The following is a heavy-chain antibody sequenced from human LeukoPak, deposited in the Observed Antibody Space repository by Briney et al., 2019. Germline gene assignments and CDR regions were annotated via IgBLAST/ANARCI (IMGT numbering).Heavy chain of an antibody. Sequence: PSETLSLTCSVSSGSISNYYWSWIRQSPGKGLEWIGYILSGGSTNYNPSVKSRVTISVDTSRNQFSLKLRSVTAADTAVYYCARTNQISETAFDIWGQGTMVIVSS. CDR1: SGSISNYY. CDR3: ARTNQISETAFDI. D-gene: IGHD1-14*01. CDR2: ILSGGST. V-gene: IGHV4-59*01. J-gene: IGHJ3*02.